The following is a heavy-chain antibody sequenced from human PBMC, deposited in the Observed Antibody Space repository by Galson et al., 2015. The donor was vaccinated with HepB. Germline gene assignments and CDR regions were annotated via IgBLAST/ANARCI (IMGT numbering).Heavy chain of an antibody. V-gene: IGHV1-3*01. CDR3: ARADIVVVPAAIGHFYWFDP. CDR1: GYTFTSYA. D-gene: IGHD2-2*01. CDR2: INAGNGNT. Sequence: SVKVSCKASGYTFTSYAMHWVRQAPGQRLEWMGWINAGNGNTKYSQKFQGRVTITRDTSASTAYMELSSLRSEDTAVYYCARADIVVVPAAIGHFYWFDPWGQGTLVTVSS. J-gene: IGHJ5*02.